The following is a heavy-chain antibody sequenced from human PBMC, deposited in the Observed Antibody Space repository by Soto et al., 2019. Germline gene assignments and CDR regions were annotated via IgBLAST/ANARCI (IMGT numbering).Heavy chain of an antibody. D-gene: IGHD2-8*01. J-gene: IGHJ4*02. V-gene: IGHV4-30-4*01. CDR2: IYYSGST. CDR1: GGSISSGDYY. CDR3: ARQDIVLMVYANDY. Sequence: PSETLSRTCTVSGGSISSGDYYWSWIRQPPGKGLEWIGYIYYSGSTYYNPSLKSRVTISVDTSKNQFSLKLSSVTAADTAVYYCARQDIVLMVYANDYWGQGTLVTVS.